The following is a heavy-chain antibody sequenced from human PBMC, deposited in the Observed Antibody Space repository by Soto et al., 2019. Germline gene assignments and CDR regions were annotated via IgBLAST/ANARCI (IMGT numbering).Heavy chain of an antibody. CDR2: IRGKAYSGTK. CDR1: GFFFSSSW. J-gene: IGHJ4*02. D-gene: IGHD3-10*01. Sequence: GWALRLSRAASGFFFSSSWVTWVRHAPGEGVGWGGFIRGKAYSGTKEYAASVRGRFTIFRDDSKSIAYIKMNRLESEDTAVYYCAIGRASSELHPTHFAYSGQGTPVIVYS. V-gene: IGHV3-49*04. CDR3: AIGRASSELHPTHFAY.